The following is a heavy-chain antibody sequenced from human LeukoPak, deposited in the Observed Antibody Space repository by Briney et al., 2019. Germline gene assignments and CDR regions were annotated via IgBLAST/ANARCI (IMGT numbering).Heavy chain of an antibody. D-gene: IGHD3-22*01. CDR2: ISYDGSNK. V-gene: IGHV3-30*04. CDR1: GFTFSSYA. Sequence: GGSLRLSCAASGFTFSSYAMYWVRQAPGKGLEWVAVISYDGSNKYYADSVKGRFTISRDNSKNTVYLQMNSLRGEDTAVYYCAKSNGYGLIDIWGQGTMVTVSS. J-gene: IGHJ3*02. CDR3: AKSNGYGLIDI.